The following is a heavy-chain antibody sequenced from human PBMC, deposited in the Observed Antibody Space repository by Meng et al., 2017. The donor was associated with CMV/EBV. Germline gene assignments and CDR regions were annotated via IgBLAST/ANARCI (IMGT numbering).Heavy chain of an antibody. J-gene: IGHJ5*02. CDR2: IIPILGIA. Sequence: SVKVSCKASGGTFSSYTISWVRQAPGQGLEWMGRIIPILGIANYAQKFQGRVTMTRNTSISTAYMELSSLRSEDTAVYYCATFGVVMPWGQGTLVTVSS. V-gene: IGHV1-69*02. D-gene: IGHD3-3*01. CDR1: GGTFSSYT. CDR3: ATFGVVMP.